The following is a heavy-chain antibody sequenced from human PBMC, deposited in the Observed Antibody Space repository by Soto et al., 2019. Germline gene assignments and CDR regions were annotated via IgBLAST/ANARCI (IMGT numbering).Heavy chain of an antibody. CDR3: AKDAGPLLWYYDSSGYYSPRFDP. CDR2: ISWNSGSI. J-gene: IGHJ5*02. Sequence: PGGSLRLSCAASGFTFDDYAMHWVRQAPGKGLEWVSGISWNSGSIGYADSVKGRFTISRDNAKNSLYLQMNSLRAEDTALYYCAKDAGPLLWYYDSSGYYSPRFDPWGQGTLVTVSS. CDR1: GFTFDDYA. V-gene: IGHV3-9*01. D-gene: IGHD3-22*01.